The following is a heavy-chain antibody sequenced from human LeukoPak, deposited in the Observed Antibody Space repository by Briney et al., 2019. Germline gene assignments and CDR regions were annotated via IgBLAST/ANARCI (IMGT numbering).Heavy chain of an antibody. Sequence: GGSLRLSCAASGFTFSSYWMHWVRQAPGKGLVWVSRINSDGSSTSYADSVKGRFTISRDNAKNTLYLQMNSLRAEDTAVYYCARDSDSSGYYFKTPAFDPWGQGTLVTVSS. CDR2: INSDGSST. CDR1: GFTFSSYW. V-gene: IGHV3-74*01. D-gene: IGHD3-22*01. CDR3: ARDSDSSGYYFKTPAFDP. J-gene: IGHJ5*02.